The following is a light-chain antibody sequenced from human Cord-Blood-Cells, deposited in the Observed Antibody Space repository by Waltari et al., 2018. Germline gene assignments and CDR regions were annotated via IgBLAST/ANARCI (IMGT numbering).Light chain of an antibody. CDR1: QSVSSSY. CDR2: GAS. V-gene: IGKV3-20*01. J-gene: IGKJ3*01. CDR3: QQYGSSPFT. Sequence: EIVLTQSPGTLSLSPGERATLSCRASQSVSSSYFAWYQQKPGQAPRLLIYGASSRATGIPDRFSGSGSGTDFTLTISRLEPDDCAVYYCQQYGSSPFTFGPGTKVDI.